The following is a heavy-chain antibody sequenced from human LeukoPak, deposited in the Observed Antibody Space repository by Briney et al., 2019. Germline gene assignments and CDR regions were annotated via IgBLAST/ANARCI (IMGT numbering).Heavy chain of an antibody. V-gene: IGHV1-2*02. CDR3: ACYYYDSSGYYQPYPRFDY. D-gene: IGHD3-22*01. Sequence: GASVKVSCKASGYTFTGYYMHWVRQAPGQGLEWMGWINPNSGGTNYAQKFQGRVTMTRDTSISTAYMELSRLRSDDTAVYYCACYYYDSSGYYQPYPRFDYWGQGTLVTVSS. CDR2: INPNSGGT. CDR1: GYTFTGYY. J-gene: IGHJ4*02.